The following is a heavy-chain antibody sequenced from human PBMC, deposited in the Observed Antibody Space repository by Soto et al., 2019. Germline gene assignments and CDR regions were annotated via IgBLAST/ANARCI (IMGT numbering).Heavy chain of an antibody. Sequence: QVQLVQSGAEVKKPGSSVKVSCKASGGTFSSYTISWVRQAPGQGLEWMGRIIPILGIANYAQKFQGRVTITADKSTITAYMALSSLRSEDTAVYYCARDWYSSGPNYGMDVWGQGTTVTVSS. J-gene: IGHJ6*02. CDR3: ARDWYSSGPNYGMDV. CDR2: IIPILGIA. CDR1: GGTFSSYT. V-gene: IGHV1-69*08. D-gene: IGHD6-19*01.